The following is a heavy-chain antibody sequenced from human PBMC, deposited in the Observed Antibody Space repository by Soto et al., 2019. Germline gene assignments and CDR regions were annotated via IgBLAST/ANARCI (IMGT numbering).Heavy chain of an antibody. CDR3: ARIMVYGDYFDY. CDR1: GGSLSGGGYH. D-gene: IGHD2-8*01. Sequence: PSETLSLTCTVSGGSLSGGGYHWNWIRQPPGKGLEWIGYIYYSGSTYYNPSLKSRVTLSLDTSQNQFSLKLTSVTAADTAVYYCARIMVYGDYFDYWGQGTLVTVSS. V-gene: IGHV4-30-4*08. CDR2: IYYSGST. J-gene: IGHJ4*02.